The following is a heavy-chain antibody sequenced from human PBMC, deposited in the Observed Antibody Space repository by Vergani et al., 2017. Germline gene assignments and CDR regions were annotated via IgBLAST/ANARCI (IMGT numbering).Heavy chain of an antibody. CDR1: GFTFSSYG. V-gene: IGHV3-30*18. CDR3: AKDSEGSSGYYYTFGDY. CDR2: ISYDGSNK. Sequence: QVQLVESGGGLVKPGGSLRLSCAASGFTFSSYGVHWVRQAPGKGLEWVAVISYDGSNKYYADSVKGRFTISRDNSKNTLYLQMNSLRAEDTAVYYCAKDSEGSSGYYYTFGDYWGQGTLVTVSS. J-gene: IGHJ4*02. D-gene: IGHD3-22*01.